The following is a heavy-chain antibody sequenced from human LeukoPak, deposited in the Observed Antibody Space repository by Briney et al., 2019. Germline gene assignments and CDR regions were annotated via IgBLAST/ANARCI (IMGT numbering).Heavy chain of an antibody. Sequence: GGSLRLSCAASEFTLSSYGMAWVRQAPGKGPECVSAIGHGGTTYYTDPVRGRFTISRDNSKNTLYLQMNSLRGEDTAVYYCAKEMASRRPFDCWGQGTLVTVSS. CDR3: AKEMASRRPFDC. CDR1: EFTLSSYG. J-gene: IGHJ4*02. V-gene: IGHV3-23*01. CDR2: IGHGGTT. D-gene: IGHD5-24*01.